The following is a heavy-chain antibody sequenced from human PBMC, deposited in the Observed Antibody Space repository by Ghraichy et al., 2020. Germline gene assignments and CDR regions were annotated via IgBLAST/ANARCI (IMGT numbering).Heavy chain of an antibody. V-gene: IGHV3-23*01. Sequence: LSLTCAASGFTFSSYAMSWVRQAPGKGLEWVSAISGSGGNTYYADSVKGRFTFSRDNSKNTLYLQMHSLRAEDTAVYYCAKDVGRGGGSCFHHWGQGTLVTVSS. CDR3: AKDVGRGGGSCFHH. J-gene: IGHJ1*01. CDR2: ISGSGGNT. D-gene: IGHD2-15*01. CDR1: GFTFSSYA.